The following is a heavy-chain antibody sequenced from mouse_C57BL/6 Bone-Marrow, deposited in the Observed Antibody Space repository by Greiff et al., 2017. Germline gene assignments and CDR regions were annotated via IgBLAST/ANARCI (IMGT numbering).Heavy chain of an antibody. Sequence: QVQLQQSGAELVRPGASVTLSCKASGYTFTGYEMHWVKQTPVHGLEWIGAIDPATGGTAYNQKFKGKAILTADKSSSPAYMGLRSLTSEASAVYYCTRWEASCDLAWFAYWGQATLVSVCA. V-gene: IGHV1-15*01. J-gene: IGHJ3*01. CDR3: TRWEASCDLAWFAY. CDR2: IDPATGGT. CDR1: GYTFTGYE. D-gene: IGHD6-1*01.